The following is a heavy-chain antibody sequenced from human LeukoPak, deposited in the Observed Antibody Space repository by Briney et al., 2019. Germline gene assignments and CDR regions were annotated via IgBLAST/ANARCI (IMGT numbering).Heavy chain of an antibody. CDR3: AKDQNVTIFGVVMQPFDY. CDR2: ISGSGGST. Sequence: GGSLRLSCAASGFTFSSYAMSWVRQAPGKGLEWVSAISGSGGSTYYADSVKGRFTISRDNSKNTLYLQMNSLRAEDTAVYYCAKDQNVTIFGVVMQPFDYWGQGTLVTVS. V-gene: IGHV3-23*01. D-gene: IGHD3-3*01. J-gene: IGHJ4*02. CDR1: GFTFSSYA.